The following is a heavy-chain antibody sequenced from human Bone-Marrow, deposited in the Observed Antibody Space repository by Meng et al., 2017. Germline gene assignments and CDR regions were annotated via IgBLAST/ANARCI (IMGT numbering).Heavy chain of an antibody. CDR1: GGSFSGYY. V-gene: IGHV4-34*01. Sequence: QVQLQQWGAGLLKPSETLSLTCAGYGGSFSGYYWSWIRQPPGKGLEWSGEINHSGSTNYNPSLKSRVTISVDTSKNQFSLKLSSVTAADTAVYYCARVAYRWGGDCSYFDYWGQGTLVTVSS. J-gene: IGHJ4*02. CDR2: INHSGST. D-gene: IGHD2-21*02. CDR3: ARVAYRWGGDCSYFDY.